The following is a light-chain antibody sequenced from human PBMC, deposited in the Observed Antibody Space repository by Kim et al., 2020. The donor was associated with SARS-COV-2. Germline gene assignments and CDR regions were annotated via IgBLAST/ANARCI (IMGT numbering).Light chain of an antibody. CDR1: SSDVGGYNY. CDR3: SSYTSSSSVV. CDR2: DVS. Sequence: QSVLTQPASVSGSPGQSITISCTGTSSDVGGYNYVSWYQQHPGKAPKLMIYDVSKRPSGVSNRFSGSKSGNTASLTIFGLQAEDEADYYCSSYTSSSSVVFGGGTQLTVL. V-gene: IGLV2-14*01. J-gene: IGLJ2*01.